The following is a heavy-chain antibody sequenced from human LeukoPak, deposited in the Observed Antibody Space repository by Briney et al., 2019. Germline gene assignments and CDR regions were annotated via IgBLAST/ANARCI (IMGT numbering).Heavy chain of an antibody. J-gene: IGHJ1*01. CDR1: GFTFRSYA. V-gene: IGHV3-23*01. D-gene: IGHD5-18*01. Sequence: GGSLRLSCVASGFTFRSYAMTWVRQAPGEGLEWVSGISGSGGSTYYADSVRGRFTISRDNSKNTLYLQMNSLRAEDTAVYYCFGYPEYFQHWGQGTLVTVSS. CDR2: ISGSGGST. CDR3: FGYPEYFQH.